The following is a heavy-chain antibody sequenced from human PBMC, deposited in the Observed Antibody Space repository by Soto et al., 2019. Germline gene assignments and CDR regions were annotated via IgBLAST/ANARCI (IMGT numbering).Heavy chain of an antibody. D-gene: IGHD6-19*01. CDR1: GYTFSSYG. CDR2: ISGYNGNT. J-gene: IGHJ4*02. V-gene: IGHV1-18*01. CDR3: ARERYSSALDY. Sequence: ASVKVSCKASGYTFSSYGINWMRQAPGQGLEWMGYISGYNGNTSYAQRLQGRVTMTTDTSTSTAYMELSSLRSDDTAVYYCARERYSSALDYWGQGTLVTVSS.